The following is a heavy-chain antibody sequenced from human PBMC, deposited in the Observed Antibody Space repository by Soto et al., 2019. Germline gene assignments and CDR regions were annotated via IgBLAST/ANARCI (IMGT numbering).Heavy chain of an antibody. Sequence: QVQLVESGGGVVQPGRSLRLSCAASGFTFSSYGMHWVRQPPGKGLEWVAVISYDGSNKYYADPVKGRFTISRDNFKNALYLQMNSLRAEDTAVYYCAKEAFVVVTAPDFDYWGQGTLVTVSS. V-gene: IGHV3-30*18. D-gene: IGHD2-21*02. CDR2: ISYDGSNK. J-gene: IGHJ4*02. CDR1: GFTFSSYG. CDR3: AKEAFVVVTAPDFDY.